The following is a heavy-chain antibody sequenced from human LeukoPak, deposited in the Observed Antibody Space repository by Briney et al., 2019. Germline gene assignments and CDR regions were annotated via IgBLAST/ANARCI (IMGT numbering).Heavy chain of an antibody. CDR3: ARDRVPAADYWYFDL. D-gene: IGHD2-2*01. CDR2: ISYDGSNK. V-gene: IGHV3-30*01. Sequence: QPGGSLRLSCAASGFTFSSYAMHWVRQAPGKGLEWVAVISYDGSNKYYADSVKGRFTISRDNSKNTLYLQMNSLRAEDTAVYYCARDRVPAADYWYFDLWGRGTLVTVSS. CDR1: GFTFSSYA. J-gene: IGHJ2*01.